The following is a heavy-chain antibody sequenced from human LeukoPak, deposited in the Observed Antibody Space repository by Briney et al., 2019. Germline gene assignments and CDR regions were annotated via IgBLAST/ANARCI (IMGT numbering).Heavy chain of an antibody. J-gene: IGHJ4*02. CDR1: GGSFSGYY. CDR2: INHSGST. Sequence: PSETLSLTCAVYGGSFSGYYWSWIRQPPGKGLEWIGEINHSGSTNYNPSLKSRVTISVDTSKNQFSLKLSSVTAADTAVYYCARGGTYYDFWSGYYPAPFDYWGQGTLVTVSS. CDR3: ARGGTYYDFWSGYYPAPFDY. D-gene: IGHD3-3*01. V-gene: IGHV4-34*01.